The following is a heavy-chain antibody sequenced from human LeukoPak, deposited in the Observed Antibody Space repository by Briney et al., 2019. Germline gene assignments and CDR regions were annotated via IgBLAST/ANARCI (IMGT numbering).Heavy chain of an antibody. CDR2: IYYSGST. V-gene: IGHV4-59*12. Sequence: SETLSPTCTVPCSSISRYYWSWIRQPPGKGVGGIGDIYYSGSTNYKPSLKSRLTIPVDTSKDQFSLKISSVTAADTAVYYCARAPTPKTHDYYDFWSGYYLYGMDVWGQGTTVTVSS. CDR3: ARAPTPKTHDYYDFWSGYYLYGMDV. D-gene: IGHD3-3*01. J-gene: IGHJ6*02. CDR1: CSSISRYY.